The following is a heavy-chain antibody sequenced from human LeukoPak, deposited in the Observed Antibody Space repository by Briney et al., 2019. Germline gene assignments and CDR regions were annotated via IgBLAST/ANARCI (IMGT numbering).Heavy chain of an antibody. CDR2: INPSSGGT. D-gene: IGHD1-26*01. Sequence: ASVKVSCKASGYTFTDYYIHWVRQAPGQGLEWLGWINPSSGGTNYAQKFQGRVTVTRDTSINTAYMEVSRLRFDDTAVYYCATMGATNFDHWGQGTLVTVSS. V-gene: IGHV1-2*02. CDR1: GYTFTDYY. J-gene: IGHJ4*02. CDR3: ATMGATNFDH.